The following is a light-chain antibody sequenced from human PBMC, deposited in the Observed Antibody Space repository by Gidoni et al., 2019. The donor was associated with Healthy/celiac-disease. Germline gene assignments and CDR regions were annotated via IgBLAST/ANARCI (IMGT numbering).Light chain of an antibody. CDR3: QQRSNFLT. Sequence: EIVLTQSPATLSVSQGERATLSCRASQSVSSYLAWYQQKPGQAPRLLIYDASNRATGIPARFSGSGSGTDFTLTISSLEPEDFAVYYCQQRSNFLTFGGGTKVEIK. CDR2: DAS. CDR1: QSVSSY. J-gene: IGKJ4*01. V-gene: IGKV3-11*01.